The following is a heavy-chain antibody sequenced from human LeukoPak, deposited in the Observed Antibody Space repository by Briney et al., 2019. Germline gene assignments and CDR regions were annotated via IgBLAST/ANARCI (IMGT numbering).Heavy chain of an antibody. CDR2: INHSGST. Sequence: SETLSLTCAVYGGSFSGYYWSWIRQPPGKGLEWIGEINHSGSTDYNPSLKSRVTISVDTSKNQFSLKLSSVTAADTAVYYCARGPIRPYFGFDPWGHGTLVTVSS. CDR3: ARGPIRPYFGFDP. J-gene: IGHJ5*02. CDR1: GGSFSGYY. D-gene: IGHD3-9*01. V-gene: IGHV4-34*01.